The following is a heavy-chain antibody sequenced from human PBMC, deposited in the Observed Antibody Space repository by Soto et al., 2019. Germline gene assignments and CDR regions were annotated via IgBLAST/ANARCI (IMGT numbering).Heavy chain of an antibody. CDR2: IVVGSGNT. CDR1: GFTFTSSA. CDR3: AADSSWYSSGWYRLDP. Sequence: SVKVSCKASGFTFTSSAVQWVRQARGQRLEWIGWIVVGSGNTNYAQKFQERVTITRDMSTSTAYMELSSLRSGDTAVYYCAADSSWYSSGWYRLDPWGQGTLVTVSS. J-gene: IGHJ5*02. D-gene: IGHD6-19*01. V-gene: IGHV1-58*01.